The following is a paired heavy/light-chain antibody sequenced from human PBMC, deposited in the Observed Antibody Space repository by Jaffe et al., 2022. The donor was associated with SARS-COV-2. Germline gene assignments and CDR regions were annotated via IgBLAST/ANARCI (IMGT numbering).Light chain of an antibody. CDR2: RAS. Sequence: EIVMTQSPATLSVSPGERATLSCRASQSVSTNLAWYQQKPGQAPRLLIYRASSRATGIPARFSGSGSGAEYTLTISSLQSEDFAVYYCQQYNLWPRTFGQGTKVEIK. V-gene: IGKV3-15*01. CDR3: QQYNLWPRT. J-gene: IGKJ1*01. CDR1: QSVSTN.
Heavy chain of an antibody. CDR1: GGSMTNYY. D-gene: IGHD5-12*01. Sequence: QVQLQESGPGLVKPSETLSLTCTVSGGSMTNYYWSWIRQPPGKGLEWIGYIYHSGSTIYNPSLKSRVTISVDTSKNQFSLKLTSVTAADTAVYYCAREGLVATMHLEYWGQGTLVTVSS. CDR3: AREGLVATMHLEY. CDR2: IYHSGST. J-gene: IGHJ4*02. V-gene: IGHV4-59*01.